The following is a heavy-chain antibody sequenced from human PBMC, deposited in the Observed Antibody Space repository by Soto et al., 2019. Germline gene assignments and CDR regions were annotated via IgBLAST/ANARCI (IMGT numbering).Heavy chain of an antibody. J-gene: IGHJ4*02. CDR1: GFTFSSYG. CDR3: AKETVDTASDY. Sequence: QVQLVESGGGVVQPGRSLRLSCAASGFTFSSYGMHWVRQAPGKGLEWVAVISYDGSNKYYADSVKGRFTISRDNSENTLYLQMNSLRAEDTAVYYCAKETVDTASDYWGQGTLVTVSS. D-gene: IGHD5-18*01. CDR2: ISYDGSNK. V-gene: IGHV3-30*18.